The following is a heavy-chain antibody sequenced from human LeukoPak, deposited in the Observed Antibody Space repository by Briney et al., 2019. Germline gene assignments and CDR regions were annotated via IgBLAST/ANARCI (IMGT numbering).Heavy chain of an antibody. CDR3: ARYSGYSSGWYFWFDP. Sequence: PSETLSLTCTVSGGSISSYYWSWIRQPPGKGLEWIGYIYYSGSTNYNPSLKSRVTISVDTSKNQFSLKLSSATAADTAVYYCARYSGYSSGWYFWFDPWGQGTLVTVSS. D-gene: IGHD6-19*01. CDR1: GGSISSYY. CDR2: IYYSGST. V-gene: IGHV4-59*08. J-gene: IGHJ5*02.